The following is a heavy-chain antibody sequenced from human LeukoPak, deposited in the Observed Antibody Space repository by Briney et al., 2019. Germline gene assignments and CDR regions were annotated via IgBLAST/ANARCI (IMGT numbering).Heavy chain of an antibody. CDR2: IYTSGST. J-gene: IGHJ3*02. CDR1: GGSISSGSYY. V-gene: IGHV4-61*02. Sequence: PSETLSLTCTVSGGSISSGSYYWSWIRQPAGKGLEWIGRIYTSGSTYYNPSLKSRVTISVDTSKNQFSLKLSSVTAADTAVYYCARLSGGRRYFDWLQGAFDIWGQGTMVTVSS. CDR3: ARLSGGRRYFDWLQGAFDI. D-gene: IGHD3-9*01.